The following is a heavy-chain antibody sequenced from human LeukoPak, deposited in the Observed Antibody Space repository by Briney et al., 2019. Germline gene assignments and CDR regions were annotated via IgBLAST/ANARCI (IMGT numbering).Heavy chain of an antibody. V-gene: IGHV3-74*01. D-gene: IGHD3-3*01. J-gene: IGHJ4*02. CDR1: GFTFSSYG. CDR3: ARSNYDFWSGYLYYFDY. Sequence: GGSLRLSCAASGFTFSSYGMYWVRQAPGKGLVWVSRINTDGSSTSYADSVKGRFTISRDNAKNTLYLQMNSLRAEDTAVYYCARSNYDFWSGYLYYFDYWGQGTLVTVSS. CDR2: INTDGSST.